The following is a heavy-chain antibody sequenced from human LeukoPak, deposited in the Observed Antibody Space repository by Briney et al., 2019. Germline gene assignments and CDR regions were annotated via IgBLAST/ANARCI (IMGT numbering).Heavy chain of an antibody. V-gene: IGHV4-34*01. CDR1: GGSFSGYY. Sequence: PSETLSLTCAVYGGSFSGYYWSWIRQPPGKGLERIGEINHGGSTNYNPSLKSRVTISVDTSKNQFSLRLTSVTAADTAVYYCARQPIVVEPATEVSGQYAFDLWGPGTMVTVSS. CDR3: ARQPIVVEPATEVSGQYAFDL. J-gene: IGHJ3*01. CDR2: INHGGST. D-gene: IGHD2-15*01.